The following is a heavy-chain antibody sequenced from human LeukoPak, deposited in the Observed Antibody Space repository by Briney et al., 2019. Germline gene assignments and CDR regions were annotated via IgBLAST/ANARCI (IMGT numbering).Heavy chain of an antibody. D-gene: IGHD4-17*01. Sequence: SETLSLTCTVSGGSISSSGNLWGWIRQPPGKGLEWIGNIYYSGSTYYNPSLKSRVTISVDTSKNQFSLKLSSVTAADTAVYYCARLMTTAYFDYWGQGTLVTVSS. CDR1: GGSISSSGNL. CDR2: IYYSGST. V-gene: IGHV4-39*01. CDR3: ARLMTTAYFDY. J-gene: IGHJ4*02.